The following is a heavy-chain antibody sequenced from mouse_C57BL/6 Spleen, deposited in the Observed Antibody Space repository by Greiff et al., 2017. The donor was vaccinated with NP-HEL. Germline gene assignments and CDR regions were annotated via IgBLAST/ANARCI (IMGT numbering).Heavy chain of an antibody. D-gene: IGHD1-1*01. V-gene: IGHV1-64*01. CDR2: IHPNSGST. CDR3: ARGDYYYDGSPGHYYAMDY. CDR1: GYTFTSYW. Sequence: QVQLQQSGAELVKPGASVKLSCKASGYTFTSYWMHWVKQRPGQGLEWIGMIHPNSGSTNYNEKFKSKATLTVDKSSSTAYMQLSSLTSEDSAVYNCARGDYYYDGSPGHYYAMDYWGQGTSVTVSS. J-gene: IGHJ4*01.